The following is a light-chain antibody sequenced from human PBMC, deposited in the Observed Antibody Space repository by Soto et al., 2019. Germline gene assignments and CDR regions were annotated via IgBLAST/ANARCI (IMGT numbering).Light chain of an antibody. CDR3: QEYNSHS. V-gene: IGKV1-5*01. J-gene: IGKJ4*01. Sequence: DIQMTQSPSTLSASVGDRVTITCRASQNVFTWLAWYQHRPGKAPKLLISDASILESGVPSRFSVSGSGTEFTLTITSLQSDDFATYYCQEYNSHSFGGGTKVEIK. CDR1: QNVFTW. CDR2: DAS.